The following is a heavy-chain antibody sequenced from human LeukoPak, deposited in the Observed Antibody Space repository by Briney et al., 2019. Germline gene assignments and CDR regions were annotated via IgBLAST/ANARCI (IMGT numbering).Heavy chain of an antibody. Sequence: GGSLRLSCAASGFSFDDYAMHWVRQVPGKGLEWVSGITWTGGGADYADSVKGRSTISRDNAKNSLYLQMNSLRPEDTALYFCAKADQAMVRGVPYYLEYWGQGTLVTVSS. V-gene: IGHV3-9*01. J-gene: IGHJ4*02. CDR2: ITWTGGGA. CDR1: GFSFDDYA. D-gene: IGHD3-10*01. CDR3: AKADQAMVRGVPYYLEY.